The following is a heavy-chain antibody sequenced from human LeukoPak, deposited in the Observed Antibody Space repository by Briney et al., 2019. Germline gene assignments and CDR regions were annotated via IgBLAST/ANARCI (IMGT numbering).Heavy chain of an antibody. CDR3: ARDGAVYYCSANYMDV. CDR2: ISSSSSYI. Sequence: GGSLRIYCAASGFTFSSYSMNWVRQAPGKGLEWVSSISSSSSYIYYADSVKGRFTISRDNAKNSLYLQMNSLRAEDTAVYYCARDGAVYYCSANYMDVWGKGTTVTVSS. V-gene: IGHV3-21*01. CDR1: GFTFSSYS. J-gene: IGHJ6*03. D-gene: IGHD6-25*01.